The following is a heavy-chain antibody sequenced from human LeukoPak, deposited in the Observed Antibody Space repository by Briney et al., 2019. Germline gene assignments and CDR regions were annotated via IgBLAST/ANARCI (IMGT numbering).Heavy chain of an antibody. Sequence: ASVKVSCKASGYTFTGYYMHWVRQAPGQGLEWMGWINPSSGGTNYAQKFQGRVTMTRDTSISTAYMELSRLRSDDTAVYYCARDFRPSSGWYRLGGDWFDPWGQGTLVTVSS. CDR3: ARDFRPSSGWYRLGGDWFDP. D-gene: IGHD6-19*01. J-gene: IGHJ5*02. CDR1: GYTFTGYY. V-gene: IGHV1-2*02. CDR2: INPSSGGT.